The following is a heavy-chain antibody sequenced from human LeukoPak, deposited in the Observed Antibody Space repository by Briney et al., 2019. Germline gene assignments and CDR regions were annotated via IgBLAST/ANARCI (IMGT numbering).Heavy chain of an antibody. J-gene: IGHJ1*01. Sequence: GGSLRLSCAASGFTFSNYAMNWVRQAPGKGLDWVAGISGRGDSTYYADSAKGRFTISRDNSKNTLYLQMNSLRAEDTAVYYCARARLGFGYCSSTSCSTGYFQHWGQGTLVTVSS. V-gene: IGHV3-23*01. D-gene: IGHD2-2*03. CDR3: ARARLGFGYCSSTSCSTGYFQH. CDR2: ISGRGDST. CDR1: GFTFSNYA.